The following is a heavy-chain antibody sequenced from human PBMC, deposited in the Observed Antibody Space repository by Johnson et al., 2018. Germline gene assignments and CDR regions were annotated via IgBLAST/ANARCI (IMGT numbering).Heavy chain of an antibody. CDR2: IKQDGSEK. Sequence: VQLVESGGGLVQPGGSLRLSCAASGFTFSSYWMSWVRQAPGKGLEWVANIKQDGSEKYYLDPVKGGFTISRDNAKNSLYLQMNSLRAEDTAVYYCARERDYYYDSKRYYYYGMDVWGQGTTVTVSS. D-gene: IGHD3-22*01. V-gene: IGHV3-7*01. J-gene: IGHJ6*02. CDR3: ARERDYYYDSKRYYYYGMDV. CDR1: GFTFSSYW.